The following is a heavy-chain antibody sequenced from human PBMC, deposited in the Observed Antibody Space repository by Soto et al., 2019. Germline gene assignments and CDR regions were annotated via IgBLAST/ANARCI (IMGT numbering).Heavy chain of an antibody. CDR3: ARGIYGDLHFDY. J-gene: IGHJ4*02. V-gene: IGHV4-59*01. CDR1: GGSISSYY. CDR2: IYYSGST. D-gene: IGHD4-17*01. Sequence: PSETLSLTCTVSGGSISSYYWSWIRQPPGKGLEWIGYIYYSGSTNYNPSLKSRVTISVDTSKNQFSLKLSSVTAADTAVYYCARGIYGDLHFDYWGQGTLVTVSS.